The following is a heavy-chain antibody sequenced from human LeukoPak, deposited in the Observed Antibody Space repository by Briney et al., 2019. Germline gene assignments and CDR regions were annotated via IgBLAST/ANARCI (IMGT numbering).Heavy chain of an antibody. Sequence: PSQTLSLTCTVSGGSISSGDYYWSWIRQPPGKGLEWIGYIYYSGSTYYNPSLKSRVTISVDTSKNQFSLKLSSVTAADTAVYYCARGEWSGYFGMDVWGKGTTATVSS. CDR3: ARGEWSGYFGMDV. CDR2: IYYSGST. D-gene: IGHD3-3*01. J-gene: IGHJ6*03. CDR1: GGSISSGDYY. V-gene: IGHV4-30-4*08.